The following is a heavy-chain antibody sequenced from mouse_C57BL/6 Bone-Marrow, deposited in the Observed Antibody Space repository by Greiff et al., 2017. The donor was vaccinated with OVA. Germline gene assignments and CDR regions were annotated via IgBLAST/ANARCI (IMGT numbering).Heavy chain of an antibody. CDR1: GYTFTSYG. Sequence: VKLMESGAELARPGASVKLSCKASGYTFTSYGISWVKQRTGQGLEWIGEIYPRSGNTYYNEKFKGKATLTADKSSSTAYMELRSLTSEDSAVYVCARGTPYYGSSLWFAYWGQGTLVTVSA. V-gene: IGHV1-81*01. J-gene: IGHJ3*01. D-gene: IGHD1-1*01. CDR3: ARGTPYYGSSLWFAY. CDR2: IYPRSGNT.